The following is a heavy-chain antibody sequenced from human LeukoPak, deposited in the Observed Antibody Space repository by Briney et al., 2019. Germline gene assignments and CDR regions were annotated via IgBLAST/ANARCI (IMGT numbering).Heavy chain of an antibody. Sequence: ASVKVSCKASGYTFTGYHMHWVRQAPGQGLEWMGWINPNSGGTNYAQKFQGRVTMTRDTSISTAYMELSRLRSDDTAVYYCASWSDRITMVRGVEDYWGQGTLVTVSS. J-gene: IGHJ4*02. D-gene: IGHD3-10*01. CDR2: INPNSGGT. CDR3: ASWSDRITMVRGVEDY. CDR1: GYTFTGYH. V-gene: IGHV1-2*02.